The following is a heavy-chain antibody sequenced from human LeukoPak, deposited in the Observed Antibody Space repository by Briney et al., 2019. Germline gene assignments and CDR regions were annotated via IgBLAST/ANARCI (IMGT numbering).Heavy chain of an antibody. Sequence: PGGSLRLSCAVSGLTFSSNWMSWVRQAPGKGLEWVAIIKQDGSEKYYVDSVKGRFTISRDNAKNSLHLQMNSLRAEDTAVYYCAREEEGYRYGMDVWGQGTTVTVSS. CDR3: AREEEGYRYGMDV. D-gene: IGHD5-18*01. CDR1: GLTFSSNW. V-gene: IGHV3-7*05. CDR2: IKQDGSEK. J-gene: IGHJ6*02.